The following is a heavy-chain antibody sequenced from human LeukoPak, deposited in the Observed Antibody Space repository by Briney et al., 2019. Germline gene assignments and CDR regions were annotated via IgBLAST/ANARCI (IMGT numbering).Heavy chain of an antibody. V-gene: IGHV1-69*04. Sequence: SVTVSFKASGGTFISYAISWVRQAPGQGLEWMGRIIPILGIANYAQKFQGRVTITADKSTSTAYMELSSLRSEDTAVYYCARTYYYDSSGYSPFDYWGQGTLVTVSS. CDR1: GGTFISYA. J-gene: IGHJ4*02. CDR3: ARTYYYDSSGYSPFDY. CDR2: IIPILGIA. D-gene: IGHD3-22*01.